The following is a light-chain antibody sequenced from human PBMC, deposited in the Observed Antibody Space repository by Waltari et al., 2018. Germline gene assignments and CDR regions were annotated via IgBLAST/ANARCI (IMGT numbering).Light chain of an antibody. CDR3: SSYVSSDTLEL. V-gene: IGLV2-14*03. CDR1: SSDVGGYNY. Sequence: HSALTQPASVSGSPGQSNTISCTGTSSDVGGYNYVSWYQQHPGKAPKLMIVDVSNLPSVVSSRFSGSKSGNTASLTISGLQAEDDADYYCSSYVSSDTLELFGGGTSLTVL. CDR2: DVS. J-gene: IGLJ2*01.